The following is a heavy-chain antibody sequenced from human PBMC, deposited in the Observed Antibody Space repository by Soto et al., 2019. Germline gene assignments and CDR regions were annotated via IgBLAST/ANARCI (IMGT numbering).Heavy chain of an antibody. J-gene: IGHJ4*02. D-gene: IGHD2-2*01. Sequence: SVKVSCKASGGTFGSYGISWVRQAPGQGLEWLGGIIPIVDTTNHAQKFQGRVTFIADESTTTVYMELSSLKFEDTAVYYCAREGAITQSMDQWGQGTLVTV. CDR2: IIPIVDTT. CDR3: AREGAITQSMDQ. CDR1: GGTFGSYG. V-gene: IGHV1-69*13.